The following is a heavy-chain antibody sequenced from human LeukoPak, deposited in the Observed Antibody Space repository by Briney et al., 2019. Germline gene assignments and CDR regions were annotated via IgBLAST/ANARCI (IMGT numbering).Heavy chain of an antibody. CDR3: ARERWELLSTYFDY. CDR1: GGSISSGSYY. D-gene: IGHD1-26*01. Sequence: SQTLSRTCTVSGGSISSGSYYWSWIRQPAGKGQEWIGRMYTSGSTRYNPSLKSRVTISVDTSKNQFSLNLSSVTAADTAVYYCARERWELLSTYFDYWGQGTLVTVSS. J-gene: IGHJ4*02. CDR2: MYTSGST. V-gene: IGHV4-61*02.